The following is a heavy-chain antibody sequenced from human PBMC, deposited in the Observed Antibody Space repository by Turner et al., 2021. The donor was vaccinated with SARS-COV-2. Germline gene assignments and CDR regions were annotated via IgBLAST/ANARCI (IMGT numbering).Heavy chain of an antibody. CDR1: GGSISSYY. J-gene: IGHJ4*02. Sequence: QVQLQESGPGLVKPSETLSLTCTVSGGSISSYYWSWIRQPPGKGLEWIGYIYYSGSTNYNPSLKSRVTISVDTSKNQFSLKPSSVTAADTAVYYCARDPGEGSFDYWGQGTLVTVSS. V-gene: IGHV4-59*01. CDR2: IYYSGST. D-gene: IGHD3-16*01. CDR3: ARDPGEGSFDY.